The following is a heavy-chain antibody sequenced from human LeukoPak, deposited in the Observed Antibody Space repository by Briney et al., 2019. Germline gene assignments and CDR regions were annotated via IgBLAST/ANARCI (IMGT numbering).Heavy chain of an antibody. CDR2: IYTSGST. CDR3: ALWGYFDSSGRHF. J-gene: IGHJ4*02. V-gene: IGHV4-61*02. D-gene: IGHD3-22*01. CDR1: GGSISSSSYY. Sequence: TLSLTCTVSGGSISSSSYYWSWIRQPAGKGLEWIGRIYTSGSTNYNPSLKSRVTISVDTSKNQFSLNLNSVTAADTAVYYCALWGYFDSSGRHFWGQGTLVTVSS.